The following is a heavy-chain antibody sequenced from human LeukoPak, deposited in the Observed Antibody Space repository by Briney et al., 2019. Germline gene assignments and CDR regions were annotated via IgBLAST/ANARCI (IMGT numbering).Heavy chain of an antibody. CDR3: ARRRGRYCSGGSCYYDY. J-gene: IGHJ4*02. CDR1: GSSISSYY. V-gene: IGHV4-59*08. D-gene: IGHD2-15*01. CDR2: IYYSGST. Sequence: SETLSLTCTVSGSSISSYYWSWIRQPPGKGLEWIGYIYYSGSTNYNPSLKSRVTISVDTSKNQFSLKLSSVTAADTAVYYCARRRGRYCSGGSCYYDYWGQGTLVTVSS.